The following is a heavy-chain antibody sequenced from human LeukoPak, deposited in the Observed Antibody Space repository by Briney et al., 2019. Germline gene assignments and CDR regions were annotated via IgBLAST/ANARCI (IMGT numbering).Heavy chain of an antibody. J-gene: IGHJ4*02. CDR1: GDSISSSH. D-gene: IGHD2-15*01. V-gene: IGHV3-23*01. Sequence: ETLSLTCAVSGDSISSSHWWTWVRQPPGKWLEWVAATVGIGPDTYHADSVKGRFTTSRDNSKNILYLQMNSLRVEDTAVYYCTKASAERCLGAFCYPFDHWGQGTLVTVSS. CDR2: TVGIGPDT. CDR3: TKASAERCLGAFCYPFDH.